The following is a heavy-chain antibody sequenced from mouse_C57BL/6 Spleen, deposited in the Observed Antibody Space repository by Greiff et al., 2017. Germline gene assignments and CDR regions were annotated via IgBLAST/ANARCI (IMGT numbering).Heavy chain of an antibody. CDR1: GYTFTDYY. CDR2: IYPGSGNT. J-gene: IGHJ3*01. V-gene: IGHV1-76*01. CDR3: AKDGNWFAY. Sequence: VQLVESGAELVRPGASVKLSCKASGYTFTDYYINWVKQRPGQGLEWIARIYPGSGNTYYNEKFKGKATLTAEKSSSTAYMQLSSLTSEDSAVYFCAKDGNWFAYWGQGTLVTVSA. D-gene: IGHD2-1*01.